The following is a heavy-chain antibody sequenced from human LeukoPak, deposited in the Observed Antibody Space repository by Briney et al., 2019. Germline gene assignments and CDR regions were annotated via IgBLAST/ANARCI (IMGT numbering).Heavy chain of an antibody. D-gene: IGHD2-15*01. CDR2: INHSGST. Sequence: SETLSLTCAVYGGSFSGYYWSWIRQPPGKGLEWIGEINHSGSTNYNPSLKSRVTISVDTSKNQFSLKLSSVTAADTAVYYCARDKRLSSYCSGGSCYSGSGARFDYWGQGTLVTVSS. V-gene: IGHV4-34*01. CDR1: GGSFSGYY. J-gene: IGHJ4*02. CDR3: ARDKRLSSYCSGGSCYSGSGARFDY.